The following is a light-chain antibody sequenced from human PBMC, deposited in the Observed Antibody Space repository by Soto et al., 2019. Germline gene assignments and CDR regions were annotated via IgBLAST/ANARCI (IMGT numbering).Light chain of an antibody. Sequence: EIVLTQSPGTLSLSPGERATLYCSASQIIMRKYLAWYQQRFGQAPRLLIYGASSRATGIPDRFSGSGSGTDFTLTISRLEPEDFAVYYCQQYGSSPTFGGGTKVDI. V-gene: IGKV3-20*01. CDR2: GAS. CDR3: QQYGSSPT. J-gene: IGKJ4*01. CDR1: QIIMRKY.